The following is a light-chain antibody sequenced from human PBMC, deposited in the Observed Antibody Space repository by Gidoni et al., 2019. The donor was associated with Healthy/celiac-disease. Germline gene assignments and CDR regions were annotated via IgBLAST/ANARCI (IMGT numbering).Light chain of an antibody. Sequence: IVLTQSPGTMSLSPGERANLSCRASQSVSSSYLAWYQQNPGQAPRLLIYGASSRATGIPDRFSGSGSGTDFTLTISRLEPEDFAVYYCQQYGSSFTFGPGTKVDIK. V-gene: IGKV3-20*01. CDR1: QSVSSSY. CDR2: GAS. J-gene: IGKJ3*01. CDR3: QQYGSSFT.